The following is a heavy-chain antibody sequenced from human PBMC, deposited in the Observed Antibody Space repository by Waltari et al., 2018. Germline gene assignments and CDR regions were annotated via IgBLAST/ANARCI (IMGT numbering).Heavy chain of an antibody. V-gene: IGHV4-39*07. Sequence: QLQLQESGPGLVKPSETLSLTCTVSGGSISSSSYYWGWIRQPPGKGLEWIGSIYYSGSTYYNPSLTRRGTISVDTSKNQFSLKLSSVTAADTAVYYCARGAYDFWSGYPSGWFDPWGQGTLVTVSS. D-gene: IGHD3-3*01. CDR1: GGSISSSSYY. CDR2: IYYSGST. J-gene: IGHJ5*02. CDR3: ARGAYDFWSGYPSGWFDP.